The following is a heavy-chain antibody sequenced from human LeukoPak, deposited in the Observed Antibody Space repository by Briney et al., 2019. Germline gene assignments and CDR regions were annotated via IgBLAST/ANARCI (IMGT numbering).Heavy chain of an antibody. D-gene: IGHD6-13*01. CDR2: IKSKTDGGTT. V-gene: IGHV3-15*01. Sequence: GGSLRLSCAASGFTFSNARMSWVRQAPGKGLEWVGRIKSKTDGGTTDYAAPVKGRFTISRDDSKNTLYLQMNSLETEDTAVYYCTTGAAGRPYYFDYWGQGTLVTVSS. J-gene: IGHJ4*02. CDR1: GFTFSNAR. CDR3: TTGAAGRPYYFDY.